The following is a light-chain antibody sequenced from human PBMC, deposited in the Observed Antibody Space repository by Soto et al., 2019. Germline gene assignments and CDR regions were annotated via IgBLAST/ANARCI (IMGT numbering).Light chain of an antibody. CDR1: ESITGW. V-gene: IGKV1-12*01. CDR2: AAA. J-gene: IGKJ4*01. Sequence: DTQMTQSPSSVSASVGDRVTITCRASESITGWLAWYQQKPGTAPKLLMYAAASLQSGVPSRFSGSGSGTDFTLTISSLQAEDFATYYCQQAMNFPLTFGGGTRVEMK. CDR3: QQAMNFPLT.